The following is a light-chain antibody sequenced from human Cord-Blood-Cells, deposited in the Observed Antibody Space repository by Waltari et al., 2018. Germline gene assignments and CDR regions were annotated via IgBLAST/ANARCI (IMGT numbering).Light chain of an antibody. CDR3: QQSYSTRMYT. Sequence: DIQMTPSPSSLSSSVGDSVTITCRASQSISSYINWYQQKQGKAPKLLIYAASSLQSGVPSRFSGSGSGTDFTLTISSLQPEDFATYYCQQSYSTRMYTFGQGTKLEIK. CDR2: AAS. CDR1: QSISSY. V-gene: IGKV1-39*01. J-gene: IGKJ2*01.